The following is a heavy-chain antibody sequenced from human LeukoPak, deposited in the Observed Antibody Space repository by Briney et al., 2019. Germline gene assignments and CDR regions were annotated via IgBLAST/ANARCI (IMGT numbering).Heavy chain of an antibody. J-gene: IGHJ4*02. CDR1: GFTVSSNY. Sequence: GGSLRLSCAASGFTVSSNYMSWVRQAPGKGLEWVSAIGTAGDTYYPGSVKGRFTISRDNAKNSLYLQMNSLRAEDTAVYYCARTVEWFGEFDYWGQGTLVTVSS. V-gene: IGHV3-53*01. D-gene: IGHD3-10*01. CDR3: ARTVEWFGEFDY. CDR2: IGTAGDT.